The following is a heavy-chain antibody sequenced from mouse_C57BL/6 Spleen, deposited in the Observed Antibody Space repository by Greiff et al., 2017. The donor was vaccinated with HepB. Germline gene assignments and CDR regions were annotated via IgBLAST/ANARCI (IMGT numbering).Heavy chain of an antibody. CDR2: IYPRSGNT. Sequence: VQLQQSGAELARPGASVKLSCKASGYTFTSYGISWVKQRTGQGLEWIGEIYPRSGNTYYNEKFKGKATLTADKSSSTAYMELRSLTSEDSAVYFCSREDYGSSYLTGDYWGQGTTLTVSS. V-gene: IGHV1-81*01. CDR1: GYTFTSYG. D-gene: IGHD1-1*01. J-gene: IGHJ2*01. CDR3: SREDYGSSYLTGDY.